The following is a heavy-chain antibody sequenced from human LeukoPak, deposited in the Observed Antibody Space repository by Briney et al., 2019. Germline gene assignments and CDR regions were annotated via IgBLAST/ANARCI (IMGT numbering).Heavy chain of an antibody. V-gene: IGHV3-7*01. CDR2: IKKDGSEK. CDR3: ARETSPFDY. J-gene: IGHJ4*02. Sequence: GGSLRLSCAASGFTFSSYSMSWVRQAPGKGLEWVANIKKDGSEKYYVDSVKGRFTISRDNAKDSLYLQMNSLRAEDTAVYYCARETSPFDYWGLGTLVTVSS. CDR1: GFTFSSYS.